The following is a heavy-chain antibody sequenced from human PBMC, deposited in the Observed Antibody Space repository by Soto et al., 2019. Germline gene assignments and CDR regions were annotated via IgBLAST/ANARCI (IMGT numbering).Heavy chain of an antibody. CDR1: GFSINNYA. CDR3: AKESMPEHYGDTLFDY. D-gene: IGHD4-17*01. CDR2: FSAGGRA. V-gene: IGHV3-23*01. J-gene: IGHJ4*02. Sequence: VQLLESGGAFVQPGGSLRLSCAASGFSINNYAVSWVCQAPGKGLEWVSTFSAGGRAYYADSVRGRFSVARDRSQNTVDLQISVLRPEDSAVYYCAKESMPEHYGDTLFDYWGQGTRVTVSS.